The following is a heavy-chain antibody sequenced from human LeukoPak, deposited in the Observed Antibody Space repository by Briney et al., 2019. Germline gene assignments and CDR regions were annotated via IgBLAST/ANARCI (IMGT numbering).Heavy chain of an antibody. J-gene: IGHJ6*02. D-gene: IGHD3-22*01. Sequence: GGSLRLSCAASGFTFSSYAMHWVRQAPGKGLEWVAVISNDGRNKYNADSVKGRFTISRDNSKNTLYLEMNSLRAEDTAVYYCARGSSVSSFDRSRRNAMDVWGQGTTVTVSS. V-gene: IGHV3-30*04. CDR2: ISNDGRNK. CDR3: ARGSSVSSFDRSRRNAMDV. CDR1: GFTFSSYA.